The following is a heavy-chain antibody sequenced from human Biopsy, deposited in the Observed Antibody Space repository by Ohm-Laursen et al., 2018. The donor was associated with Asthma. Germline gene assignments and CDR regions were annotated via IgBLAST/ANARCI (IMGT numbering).Heavy chain of an antibody. Sequence: ASVKVSCKSLGGTLNTYVIGWVRQDPGQGLEWMGGINSVFGTTTYPQKFQDRVTITADDSTSTVYMELSSLRSEDTAVYYCARKAGSCISRTCYSLDFWGQGTLVTVSS. CDR3: ARKAGSCISRTCYSLDF. CDR2: INSVFGTT. V-gene: IGHV1-69*13. J-gene: IGHJ4*02. D-gene: IGHD2-2*01. CDR1: GGTLNTYV.